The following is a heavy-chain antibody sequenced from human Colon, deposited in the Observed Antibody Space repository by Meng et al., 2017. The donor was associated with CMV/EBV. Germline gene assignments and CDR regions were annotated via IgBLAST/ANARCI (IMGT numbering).Heavy chain of an antibody. V-gene: IGHV3-23*01. CDR2: LSNGDST. CDR1: VFTFSNSA. Sequence: ASVFTFSNSAMRWVRQAPGKGLEWVSALSNGDSTYSAGSVKGRFTISRDNSKNTLYLQVNSLRGEDTAVYYCAKGYSSSYYGIFDYWGQGTLVTVSS. CDR3: AKGYSSSYYGIFDY. D-gene: IGHD6-13*01. J-gene: IGHJ4*02.